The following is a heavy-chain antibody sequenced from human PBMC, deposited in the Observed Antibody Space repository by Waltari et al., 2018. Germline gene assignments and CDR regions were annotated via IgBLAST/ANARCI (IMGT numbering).Heavy chain of an antibody. Sequence: QVPLEQSGAEVQKPGASVKVSCKASGYTFTGHYIPRVRQAPGQGLEWMGWINPNSGGTNSAQKFQGRVTMTRDTSITTAYMELSSLKPDDTAVYFCARDVLTVDGSSYYFDYWGQGTLVTVSS. J-gene: IGHJ4*02. D-gene: IGHD6-19*01. CDR2: INPNSGGT. CDR3: ARDVLTVDGSSYYFDY. CDR1: GYTFTGHY. V-gene: IGHV1-2*02.